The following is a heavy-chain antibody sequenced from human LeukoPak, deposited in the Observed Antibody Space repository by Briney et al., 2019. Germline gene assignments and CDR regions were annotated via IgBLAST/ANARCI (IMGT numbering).Heavy chain of an antibody. J-gene: IGHJ5*02. CDR2: ISSSGSTI. Sequence: GGSLRLSCAASGFTVSSNYMSWVRQAPGKGLEWVSYISSSGSTIYYADSVKGRFTISRDNAKNSLYLQMNSLRAEDTAVYYCARVRRDLGYCSSTSCYKYWFDPWGQGTLVTVSS. CDR1: GFTVSSNY. D-gene: IGHD2-2*02. CDR3: ARVRRDLGYCSSTSCYKYWFDP. V-gene: IGHV3-11*04.